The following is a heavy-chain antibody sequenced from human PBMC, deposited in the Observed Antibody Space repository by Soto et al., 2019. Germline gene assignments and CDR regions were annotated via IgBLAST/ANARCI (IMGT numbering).Heavy chain of an antibody. CDR1: GGSIGSISHH. Sequence: SETLSLTCTVSGGSIGSISHHWGWIRQPPGKGLEWIGSIYYSGITYYNPSLKSRVTISVDTSKNQFSLKLSSVTAADTAVFYCARHAWFGEFDPWGQGTLVTVS. V-gene: IGHV4-39*01. J-gene: IGHJ5*02. CDR2: IYYSGIT. D-gene: IGHD3-10*01. CDR3: ARHAWFGEFDP.